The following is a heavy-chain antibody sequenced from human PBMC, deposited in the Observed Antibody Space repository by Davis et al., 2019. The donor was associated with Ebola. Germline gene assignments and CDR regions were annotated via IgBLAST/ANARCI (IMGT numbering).Heavy chain of an antibody. J-gene: IGHJ4*02. V-gene: IGHV1-18*01. CDR2: ISAYNGNT. D-gene: IGHD3-3*01. CDR3: ARVPTYYDFWSGYYPFDY. Sequence: ASVKVSCKASGYTFTSYGISWVRQAPGQGLEWMGWISAYNGNTNYAQKLQGRVTMTTDTSTSTAYMELRSLRSDDTAVYYCARVPTYYDFWSGYYPFDYWGQGTLVTVSS. CDR1: GYTFTSYG.